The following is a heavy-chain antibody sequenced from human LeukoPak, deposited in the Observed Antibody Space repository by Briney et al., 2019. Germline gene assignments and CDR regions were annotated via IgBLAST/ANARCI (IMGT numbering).Heavy chain of an antibody. D-gene: IGHD3-16*02. CDR1: GLTFSSYE. V-gene: IGHV3-48*03. CDR2: ISSSGSTI. J-gene: IGHJ4*02. Sequence: PGGSLRLSCAASGLTFSSYEMNWVRQAPGKGLEWVSYISSSGSTIYYADSVKGRFTISRDNAKNSLYLQMDSLRAEDTAVYYCARESPNMITFGGVIASHFDYWGQGTLVTVSS. CDR3: ARESPNMITFGGVIASHFDY.